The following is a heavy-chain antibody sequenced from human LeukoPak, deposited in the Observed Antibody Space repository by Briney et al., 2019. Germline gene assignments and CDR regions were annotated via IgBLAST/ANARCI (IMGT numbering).Heavy chain of an antibody. Sequence: GGSLRLSCAASGFTFSSYGMHWVRQAPGKRLEWVSRINDDGSATFYADSVKGRFTISRDNAKNTLFLQINSLRAEDTAVYYCAREILAPGKTHDYWGQGTLVTVSS. J-gene: IGHJ4*02. CDR1: GFTFSSYG. CDR2: INDDGSAT. CDR3: AREILAPGKTHDY. V-gene: IGHV3-74*01.